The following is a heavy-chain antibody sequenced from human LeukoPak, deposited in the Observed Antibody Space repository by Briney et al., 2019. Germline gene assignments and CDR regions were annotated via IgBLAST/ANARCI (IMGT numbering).Heavy chain of an antibody. D-gene: IGHD5-24*01. CDR1: GGSISSYY. V-gene: IGHV4-59*01. Sequence: SETLSLTCTVSGGSISSYYWSWIRQPPGKGLEWIGYIYYSGSTNYNPSLKSRVTISVDTSKNQFSLKLSSVTAADTAVYYCARDAGGCNLFDYWGQGTLVTVSS. J-gene: IGHJ4*02. CDR2: IYYSGST. CDR3: ARDAGGCNLFDY.